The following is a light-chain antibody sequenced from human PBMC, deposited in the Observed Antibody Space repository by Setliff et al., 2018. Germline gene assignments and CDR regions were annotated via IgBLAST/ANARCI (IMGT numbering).Light chain of an antibody. CDR3: CSFAGTYYV. CDR1: SSDVGAYNY. J-gene: IGLJ1*01. V-gene: IGLV2-11*01. Sequence: QSVLTQPRSVSGSPGQSVTISCTGTSSDVGAYNYVSWYQHHPGKVPKLMVYDVTKQPSGVPDRFSGSKSGNTASLTISGLQAEDEADYYCCSFAGTYYVFGSGTKVTVL. CDR2: DVT.